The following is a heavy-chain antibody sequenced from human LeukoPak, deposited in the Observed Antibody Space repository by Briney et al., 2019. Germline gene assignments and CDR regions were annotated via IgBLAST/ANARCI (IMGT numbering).Heavy chain of an antibody. D-gene: IGHD3-3*01. V-gene: IGHV4-34*01. J-gene: IGHJ4*02. CDR2: INHSGST. CDR1: GGSFSGYY. CDR3: ARRDFWSGYFDS. Sequence: PSETLSLTCVVYGGSFSGYYWSWIRQPPGKGLEWIGEINHSGSTNYNPSLKSRVTISIDTSKNQFSLKLSSVTAADTAVYFCARRDFWSGYFDSWGQGTLVTVSS.